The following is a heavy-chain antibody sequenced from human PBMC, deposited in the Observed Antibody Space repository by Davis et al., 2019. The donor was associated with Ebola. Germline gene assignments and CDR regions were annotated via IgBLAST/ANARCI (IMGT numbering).Heavy chain of an antibody. V-gene: IGHV4-39*07. CDR2: VSHTGST. Sequence: MPSETLSLTCTVSGGSISSSSYYWGWIRQPPGKGLEWIGSVSHTGSTFYNPSIRSRVTVAGDTSTNQFSLKLTSVTAADTAIYYCARDGERGYDSSGLVEARPIENWGQGTLVAVSS. CDR1: GGSISSSSYY. CDR3: ARDGERGYDSSGLVEARPIEN. D-gene: IGHD3-22*01. J-gene: IGHJ4*02.